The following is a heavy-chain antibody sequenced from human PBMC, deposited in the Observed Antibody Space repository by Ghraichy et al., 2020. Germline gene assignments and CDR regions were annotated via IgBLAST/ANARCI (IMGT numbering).Heavy chain of an antibody. CDR1: GFTFSHYA. V-gene: IGHV3-30*04. Sequence: SLRLSCAASGFTFSHYAVHWVRQAPGKGLEWVAVMSYDGGNDHYADSVKGRFTISRDNSKNMLYLQMNSLRPEDTAVYYCAKDYNIATGYGVGSSLFIWGQGTMVTVSS. D-gene: IGHD3-9*01. J-gene: IGHJ3*02. CDR2: MSYDGGND. CDR3: AKDYNIATGYGVGSSLFI.